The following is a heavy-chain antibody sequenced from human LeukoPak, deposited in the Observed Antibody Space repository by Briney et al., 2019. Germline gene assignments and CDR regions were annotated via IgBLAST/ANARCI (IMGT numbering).Heavy chain of an antibody. Sequence: GGSLRLSCAASGFTFSSYAMSWVRQAPGKGLEWVSAISGSGGSTYYADSVKGRFTISRDNAKNSLYLQMNSLRAEDTAVYYCARDIKYSYGTDYWGQGTLVTVSS. CDR1: GFTFSSYA. D-gene: IGHD5-18*01. V-gene: IGHV3-23*01. CDR3: ARDIKYSYGTDY. J-gene: IGHJ4*02. CDR2: ISGSGGST.